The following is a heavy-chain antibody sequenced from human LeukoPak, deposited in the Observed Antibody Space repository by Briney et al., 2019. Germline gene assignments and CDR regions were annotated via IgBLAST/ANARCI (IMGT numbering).Heavy chain of an antibody. J-gene: IGHJ4*02. Sequence: SETLSLTCTVSGGSISSTNHYWGWIRQPPGKGLEWIGSIYYSGNTYYNPSLKSRVTISVDTSKNQFSLKVNSVTAADTAVYYCARSGRIPGLSPGYFDYWGQGTLVTVSS. D-gene: IGHD2/OR15-2a*01. CDR1: GGSISSTNHY. V-gene: IGHV4-39*01. CDR3: ARSGRIPGLSPGYFDY. CDR2: IYYSGNT.